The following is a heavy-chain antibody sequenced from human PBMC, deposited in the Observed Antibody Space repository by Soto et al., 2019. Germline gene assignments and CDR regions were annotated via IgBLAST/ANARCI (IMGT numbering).Heavy chain of an antibody. D-gene: IGHD3-10*01. J-gene: IGHJ6*02. CDR1: GGSFSGYY. Sequence: PSETLSLTCAVYGGSFSGYYWSWIRQPPGKGLEWIGEINHSGSTNYNPSLKSRVTISVDTSKNQFSLKLSSVTAADTAVYYCARGGGGSGSYWADYYYYGMDVWGQGTTVTVSS. CDR3: ARGGGGSGSYWADYYYYGMDV. V-gene: IGHV4-34*01. CDR2: INHSGST.